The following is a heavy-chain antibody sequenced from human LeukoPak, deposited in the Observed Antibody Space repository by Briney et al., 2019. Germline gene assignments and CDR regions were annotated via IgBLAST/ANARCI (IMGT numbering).Heavy chain of an antibody. CDR2: IDHSGST. Sequence: SETLSLTCAVYGGSFSGYYWSWIRQPPGKGLEWIGEIDHSGSTNYNPSLKSRVTISVDTSKNQFSLNLSSVTAADTAVYYCARSGYGSVNFDYWGQGTLLTVSS. V-gene: IGHV4-34*01. J-gene: IGHJ4*02. CDR1: GGSFSGYY. CDR3: ARSGYGSVNFDY. D-gene: IGHD3-10*01.